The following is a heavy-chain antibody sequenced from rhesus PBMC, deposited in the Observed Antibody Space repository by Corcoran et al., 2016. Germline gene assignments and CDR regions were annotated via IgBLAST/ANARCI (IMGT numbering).Heavy chain of an antibody. CDR2: IFGSSGNT. D-gene: IGHD3-16*01. V-gene: IGHV4-76*01. Sequence: QVQLQESGPGVVKPSETLSLTCAVSGGSISSGYDWSWIRQPPGKGLEWIGYIFGSSGNTNYNPTLKNRVTISQDVSKNHFSLKLSSVTAADTAVYYCARAYYYSGSYPYYGLDSWGQGVVVTVSS. CDR1: GGSISSGYD. J-gene: IGHJ6*01. CDR3: ARAYYYSGSYPYYGLDS.